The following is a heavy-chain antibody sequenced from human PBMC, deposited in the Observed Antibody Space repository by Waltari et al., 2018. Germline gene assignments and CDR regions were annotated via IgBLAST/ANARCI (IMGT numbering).Heavy chain of an antibody. D-gene: IGHD3-22*01. Sequence: QLQLQESGPGLVKPSETLYLNCNVSGASISTSSCYWGWIRQPPGKGLEWIGNIYYSGNTYHNPSLKSRVTISVDTSKNQFSLKLSSVTAADTAVYYCARGPTMIRKGYFDYWGQGTLVTVSS. CDR2: IYYSGNT. CDR1: GASISTSSCY. CDR3: ARGPTMIRKGYFDY. J-gene: IGHJ4*02. V-gene: IGHV4-39*07.